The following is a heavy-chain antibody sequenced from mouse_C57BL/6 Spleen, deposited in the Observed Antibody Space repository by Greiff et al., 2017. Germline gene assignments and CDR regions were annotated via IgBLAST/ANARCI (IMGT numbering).Heavy chain of an antibody. D-gene: IGHD2-10*01. V-gene: IGHV3-6*01. CDR1: GYSITSGYY. J-gene: IGHJ4*01. CDR3: ARASYSLDY. Sequence: EVQLQESGPGLVKPSQSLSLTCSVTGYSITSGYYWNWIRQFPGNKLEWMGYISYDGSNNYNPSRKNRISITRDTSKNQFFLKLNSVTTEDTATYYCARASYSLDYWGQGTSVTVSS. CDR2: ISYDGSN.